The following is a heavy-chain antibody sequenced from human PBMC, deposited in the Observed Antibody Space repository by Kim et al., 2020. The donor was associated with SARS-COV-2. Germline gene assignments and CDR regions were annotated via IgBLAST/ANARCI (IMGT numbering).Heavy chain of an antibody. V-gene: IGHV5-51*01. CDR3: ARYDYGGNPAGIDY. CDR2: IYPGDSDT. Sequence: VRQVPGKGREWMGIIYPGDSDTRYSPSFQGQVTISADKSISTAYLQWSSLKASDTAMYYCARYDYGGNPAGIDYWGQGTLVTVSS. J-gene: IGHJ4*02. D-gene: IGHD4-17*01.